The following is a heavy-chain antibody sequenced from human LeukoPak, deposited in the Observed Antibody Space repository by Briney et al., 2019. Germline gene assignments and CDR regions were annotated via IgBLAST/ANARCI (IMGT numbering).Heavy chain of an antibody. D-gene: IGHD2-2*01. V-gene: IGHV3-23*01. J-gene: IGHJ4*02. CDR2: ISGSGFSR. CDR3: AKDGPLYQDLDY. CDR1: GITFSSYA. Sequence: PPGGSLRLSCAASGITFSSYAMSWVRQAPGKGLEWVSAISGSGFSRYYADSVKGRFTISRDNSKNTLYLQMNSLRAEDTAVYYCAKDGPLYQDLDYWGQGTLVTVSS.